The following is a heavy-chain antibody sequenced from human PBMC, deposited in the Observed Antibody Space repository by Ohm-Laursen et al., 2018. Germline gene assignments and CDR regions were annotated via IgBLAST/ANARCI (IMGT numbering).Heavy chain of an antibody. J-gene: IGHJ3*02. CDR3: ARHTSQDDAFDI. V-gene: IGHV3-21*01. Sequence: SLRLSCAASGFTFSSYSMNWVRQAPGKGLEWVSSISSSSSYIYYADSVKGRFTISRDNAKNSLYLQMNSLRAEDTAVYYCARHTSQDDAFDIWGQGTMVTVSS. CDR2: ISSSSSYI. CDR1: GFTFSSYS. D-gene: IGHD3-3*01.